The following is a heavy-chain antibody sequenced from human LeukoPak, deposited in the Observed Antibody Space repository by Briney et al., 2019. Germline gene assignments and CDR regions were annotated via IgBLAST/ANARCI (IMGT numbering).Heavy chain of an antibody. J-gene: IGHJ5*02. D-gene: IGHD3-3*01. CDR3: ARVARITIFGVVIKNNWFDP. CDR1: GGSFSGYY. Sequence: PSETLSLTCAVYGGSFSGYYWSWIRQPPGKGLEWIGEINHSGSTNYNPSLKSRVTISVDTSKNQFSLKRSSVTAADTAVYYCARVARITIFGVVIKNNWFDPWGQGTLVTVSS. V-gene: IGHV4-34*01. CDR2: INHSGST.